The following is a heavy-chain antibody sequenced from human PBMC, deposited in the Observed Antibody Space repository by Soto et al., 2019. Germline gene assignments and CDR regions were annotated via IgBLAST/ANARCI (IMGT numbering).Heavy chain of an antibody. V-gene: IGHV3-66*01. Sequence: EVQLVESGGGLVQPGGSLRLSCAASGFTVSSNYMSWVRQAPGKGLEWVSVIYNGGSTYYADSVKGRFTISRDNSKNTLYLQMNSLRAEDTAVYYCARDRIAVAGNPEYFQHWGQGTLVTVSS. J-gene: IGHJ1*01. CDR3: ARDRIAVAGNPEYFQH. CDR2: IYNGGST. D-gene: IGHD6-19*01. CDR1: GFTVSSNY.